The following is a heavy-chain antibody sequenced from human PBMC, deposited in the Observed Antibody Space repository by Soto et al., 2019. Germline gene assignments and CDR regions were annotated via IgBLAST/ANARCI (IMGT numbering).Heavy chain of an antibody. CDR1: GFTVSSTY. CDR3: ARSGYSYGPFDY. Sequence: EVQLVESGGGLIQPGGSLRLSCAASGFTVSSTYMSWVRQAPGKGLEWVSVIYSGGSTYYADSVKGRFTSSRDNAKKTLCLQMNSLRAEDTAVYYCARSGYSYGPFDYWGQGPLVTVSS. CDR2: IYSGGST. J-gene: IGHJ4*02. D-gene: IGHD5-18*01. V-gene: IGHV3-53*01.